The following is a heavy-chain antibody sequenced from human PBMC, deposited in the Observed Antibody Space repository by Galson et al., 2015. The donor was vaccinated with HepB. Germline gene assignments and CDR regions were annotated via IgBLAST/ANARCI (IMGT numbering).Heavy chain of an antibody. Sequence: SLRLSCAASGFTLSSYAMSWVRQAPGKGLEWVSAISGSGGSTYYADSVKGRFTISRDNSKNTLYLQMNSLRAEDTTVYYCAKLGGRAATRAYTAMVQYYFDYWGQGTLVTVSS. CDR3: AKLGGRAATRAYTAMVQYYFDY. J-gene: IGHJ4*02. V-gene: IGHV3-23*01. CDR2: ISGSGGST. D-gene: IGHD5-18*01. CDR1: GFTLSSYA.